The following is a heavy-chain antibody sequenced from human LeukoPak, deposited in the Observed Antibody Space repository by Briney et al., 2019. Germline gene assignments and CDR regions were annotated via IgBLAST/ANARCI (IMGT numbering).Heavy chain of an antibody. CDR1: GGSISNYY. Sequence: SETLSLTCTVSGGSISNYYWSWIRQHPGKGLEWIGYIYYSGSTYYNPSLKSRVTISVDTSKNQFSLKLSSVTAADTAVYYCARGGWSDSSGYYNFDYWGQGTLVTVSS. CDR3: ARGGWSDSSGYYNFDY. CDR2: IYYSGST. D-gene: IGHD3-22*01. J-gene: IGHJ4*02. V-gene: IGHV4-59*06.